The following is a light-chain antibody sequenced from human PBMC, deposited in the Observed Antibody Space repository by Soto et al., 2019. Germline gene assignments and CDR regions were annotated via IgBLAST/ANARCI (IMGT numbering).Light chain of an antibody. Sequence: EIVLTQSPGTLSLSPGERATLSCRASQSVSSYYLAWYQQKPGQAPRLLIYAASSRATGIPDRFSGSGSGTDFTLTIASLQAEDVAVYYCHQYYSTPITFGQGTRLE. J-gene: IGKJ5*01. CDR1: QSVSSYY. CDR2: AAS. CDR3: HQYYSTPIT. V-gene: IGKV3-20*01.